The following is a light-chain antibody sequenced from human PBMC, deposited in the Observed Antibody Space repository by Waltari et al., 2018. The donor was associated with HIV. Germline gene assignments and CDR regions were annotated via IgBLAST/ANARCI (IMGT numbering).Light chain of an antibody. CDR2: SAS. J-gene: IGKJ4*01. Sequence: IQLTQSPTFLSASVGDRVNVTCRASQDISHFLAWYQQKPGKAPKLLIYSASTLRSGGPSRFSGSGSGTQFILSVSSLQSDDFARYYCQQFNSYPLTFGGGTEFEIK. CDR1: QDISHF. V-gene: IGKV1-9*01. CDR3: QQFNSYPLT.